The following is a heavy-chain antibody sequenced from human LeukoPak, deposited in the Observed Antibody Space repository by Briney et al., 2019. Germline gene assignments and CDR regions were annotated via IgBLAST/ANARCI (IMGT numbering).Heavy chain of an antibody. D-gene: IGHD3-3*01. CDR1: GFTFSNHA. CDR3: ARSGYYSSFDY. CDR2: ISYDGSNK. J-gene: IGHJ4*02. Sequence: PGGSLRLSCAASGFTFSNHAMHWVRQAPRKGLEWVAIISYDGSNKYYADSVKGRFTISRDNSKNTLYLQMNSLRAEDTAVYYRARSGYYSSFDYWGQGTLVTVSS. V-gene: IGHV3-30*04.